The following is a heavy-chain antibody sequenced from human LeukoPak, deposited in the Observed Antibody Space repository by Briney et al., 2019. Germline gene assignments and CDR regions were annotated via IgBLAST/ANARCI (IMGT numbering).Heavy chain of an antibody. CDR3: ARCEVARGWFDP. CDR1: GYTFTGYY. D-gene: IGHD5-24*01. J-gene: IGHJ5*02. Sequence: EASVKVSCKASGYTFTGYYMHWVRQAPGQGLEWTGWINPNSGGTNYAQKFQGRVTMTRDTSISTAYMELSRLRSDDTAVYYCARCEVARGWFDPWGQGTLVTVSS. V-gene: IGHV1-2*02. CDR2: INPNSGGT.